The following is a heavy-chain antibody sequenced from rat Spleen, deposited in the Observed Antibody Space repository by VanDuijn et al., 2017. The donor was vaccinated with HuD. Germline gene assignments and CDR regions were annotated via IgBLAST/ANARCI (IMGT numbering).Heavy chain of an antibody. D-gene: IGHD1-10*01. V-gene: IGHV5-19*01. CDR3: ALNKFAY. J-gene: IGHJ3*01. Sequence: EVQLVESDGGLVQPGRSLKLSCAASGFTFSNYGMHWIRQAPTRGLEWVASISPSGGTTFYRDSVKGRFTISRDNAENTVYLQMNSLRSEETATYYCALNKFAYWGQGTLVTVSS. CDR1: GFTFSNYG. CDR2: ISPSGGTT.